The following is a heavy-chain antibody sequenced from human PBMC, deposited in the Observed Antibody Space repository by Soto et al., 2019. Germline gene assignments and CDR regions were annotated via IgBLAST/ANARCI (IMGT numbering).Heavy chain of an antibody. J-gene: IGHJ4*02. CDR2: IDHDGPT. Sequence: EVQLVESGGGLVQPGVSLRLSCAGSGFTFSNYWMHWVLQAPGKGLEWVSRIDHDGPTDYADSVRGRFTISRDNAENTLYLQMNSLRPEDTAVYYCVRDSHGDYWGQGTLVTVSS. V-gene: IGHV3-74*01. CDR3: VRDSHGDY. CDR1: GFTFSNYW.